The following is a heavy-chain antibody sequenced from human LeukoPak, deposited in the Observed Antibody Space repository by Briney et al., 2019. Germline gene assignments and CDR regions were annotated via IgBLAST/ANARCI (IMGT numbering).Heavy chain of an antibody. CDR3: ARVPFWSGYPGYYYGMDV. D-gene: IGHD3-3*01. V-gene: IGHV4-30-4*01. Sequence: SETLSLTCTVSGGSISSGDYYWSWIRQPPGKGLEWIGYIYYSGSTYYNPSLKSRVTISVDTSKNLFSLKLTSVTAADTAVYYCARVPFWSGYPGYYYGMDVWGQGTTVTVSS. J-gene: IGHJ6*02. CDR1: GGSISSGDYY. CDR2: IYYSGST.